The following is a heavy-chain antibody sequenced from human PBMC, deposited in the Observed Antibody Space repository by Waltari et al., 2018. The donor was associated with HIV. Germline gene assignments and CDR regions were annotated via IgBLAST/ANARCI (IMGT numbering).Heavy chain of an antibody. CDR2: IYWEDDK. V-gene: IGHV2-70*01. CDR3: ARSGYSYGLFDY. CDR1: GFSLSTSGMC. D-gene: IGHD5-18*01. Sequence: QVTLRESGPALVKPTQTLTLTCTFSGFSLSTSGMCVSWIRQPPGKALEWLAPIYWEDDKYYSTSLKTRLTISKDTSKNQVVLTMTNMDPVDTATYYCARSGYSYGLFDYWGQGTLVTVSS. J-gene: IGHJ4*02.